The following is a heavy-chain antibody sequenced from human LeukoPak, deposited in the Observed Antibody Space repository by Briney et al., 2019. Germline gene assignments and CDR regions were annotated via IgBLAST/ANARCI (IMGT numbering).Heavy chain of an antibody. Sequence: TLSLTCTVSGGSISSGGYYGSWVRQHPGKGLEWIEYIYYSGSTYYNPSLKSRVTISVDASKNQFSLKLSSVTAADTAVYYCARAGWEPPQYYYYMDVWGKGTTVTVSS. D-gene: IGHD1-26*01. CDR3: ARAGWEPPQYYYYMDV. J-gene: IGHJ6*03. V-gene: IGHV4-31*03. CDR2: IYYSGST. CDR1: GGSISSGGYY.